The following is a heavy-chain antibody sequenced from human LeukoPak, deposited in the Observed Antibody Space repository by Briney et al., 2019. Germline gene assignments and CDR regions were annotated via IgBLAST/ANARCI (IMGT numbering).Heavy chain of an antibody. CDR3: ARVRDNACDY. J-gene: IGHJ4*02. V-gene: IGHV1-2*02. D-gene: IGHD1-1*01. CDR1: GDIPSVYY. CDR2: LRGDTGDT. Sequence: ASLTVSCKTSGDIPSVYYMHWGPQAPGQGLEWMGWLRGDTGDTDSPQKFKGRVTMTRDTATNTAYMQVNRLTYDDTAIYFCARVRDNACDYWGQGTLVTVSS.